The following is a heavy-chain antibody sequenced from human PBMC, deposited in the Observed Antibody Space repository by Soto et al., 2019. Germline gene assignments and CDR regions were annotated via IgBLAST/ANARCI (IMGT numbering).Heavy chain of an antibody. D-gene: IGHD3-3*02. CDR1: GFTFSTYA. J-gene: IGHJ6*03. CDR3: AKFAFAAISYFYMDA. V-gene: IGHV3-23*01. CDR2: ISDSVGTT. Sequence: GGSLRLSCAASGFTFSTYAMSWVRQAPGKGLEWVSGISDSVGTTYYADSVKGRFTISRDNSKNTLHLQMNSLRAEDTAVYYCAKFAFAAISYFYMDAWGKGTTVPVSS.